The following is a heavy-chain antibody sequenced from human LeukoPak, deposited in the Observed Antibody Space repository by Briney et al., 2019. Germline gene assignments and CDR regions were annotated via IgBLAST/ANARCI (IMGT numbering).Heavy chain of an antibody. CDR2: INGGGGDT. CDR3: AKEAVAGIVDY. V-gene: IGHV3-23*01. CDR1: GFTFSSYA. Sequence: PGGSLRLSCAASGFTFSSYAMSWVRQPPGKGLEWVSAINGGGGDTYHADSVKGRFTISRDNSKSTLYLQLNSLRAEDTAVYYCAKEAVAGIVDYWGQGTLVTVSS. D-gene: IGHD6-19*01. J-gene: IGHJ4*02.